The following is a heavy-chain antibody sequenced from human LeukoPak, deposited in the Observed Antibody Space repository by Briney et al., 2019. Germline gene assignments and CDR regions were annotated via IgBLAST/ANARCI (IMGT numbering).Heavy chain of an antibody. CDR1: GFTFSDNS. Sequence: PGGSLRLSCTASGFTFSDNSMNWIRQAPGKGLEWVSSISSSSSYIYYADSVKGRFTISRDNAKNSLYLQMNSLRAEDTAVYYCAKDLGWRGPFDYWGQGTLVTVSS. CDR2: ISSSSSYI. D-gene: IGHD7-27*01. J-gene: IGHJ4*02. CDR3: AKDLGWRGPFDY. V-gene: IGHV3-21*01.